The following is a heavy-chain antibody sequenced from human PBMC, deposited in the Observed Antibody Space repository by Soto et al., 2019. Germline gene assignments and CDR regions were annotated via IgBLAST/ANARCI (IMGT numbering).Heavy chain of an antibody. Sequence: SETLSLTCTVSGGSISSYYWSWIRQPPGKGLEWIGYIYYSGSTNYNPSLKSRVTISVDTSKNQFSLKLSSVTAADTAVYYCARDRTWDYYGMDVWGQGTTVTVSS. V-gene: IGHV4-59*01. CDR1: GGSISSYY. CDR3: ARDRTWDYYGMDV. D-gene: IGHD7-27*01. CDR2: IYYSGST. J-gene: IGHJ6*02.